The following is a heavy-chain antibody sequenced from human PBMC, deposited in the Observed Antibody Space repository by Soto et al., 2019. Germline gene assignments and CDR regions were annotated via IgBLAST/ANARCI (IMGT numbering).Heavy chain of an antibody. J-gene: IGHJ4*02. CDR2: IYYSGST. D-gene: IGHD4-17*01. V-gene: IGHV4-59*01. CDR1: GGSISSYD. CDR3: ARGGDGDYGFDY. Sequence: QVQLQESGPGLVKPSETLSLTCTVSGGSISSYDWSWIRQPPGKGLEWIAYIYYSGSTNYNPSLKSRVTISVDTSKNQFSLKLSSVTAADTAVYYCARGGDGDYGFDYWGQGTLVTVSS.